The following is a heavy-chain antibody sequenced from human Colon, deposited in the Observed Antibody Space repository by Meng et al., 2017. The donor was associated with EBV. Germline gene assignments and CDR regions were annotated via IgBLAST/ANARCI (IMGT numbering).Heavy chain of an antibody. D-gene: IGHD3-10*01. J-gene: IGHJ5*02. V-gene: IGHV4-34*01. CDR1: VGSLSGYY. CDR2: INHSGST. CDR3: ARGGRESITIRRGYNWFDP. Sequence: QVGVGPLQPSETLSLTCRGYVGSLSGYYWRCIRKPPGKWLEWIGEINHSGSTNYHPSHQSRGTISVDTAKSQFSLKLTSVTAADTALYYCARGGRESITIRRGYNWFDPWGQGTLVTVSS.